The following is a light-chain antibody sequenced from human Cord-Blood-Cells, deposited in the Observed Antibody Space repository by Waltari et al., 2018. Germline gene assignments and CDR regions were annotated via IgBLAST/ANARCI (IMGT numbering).Light chain of an antibody. CDR3: QQYGSSPPT. Sequence: EIVLTQSPGTLSLSQGERATLFCRASQSVSSSYLAWYQQKPGQAPRLLIYGASSRATGIPDRFSGSGSGTDFTLTISRLEPEDFAVYYCQQYGSSPPTFGQGTKVEIK. CDR1: QSVSSSY. V-gene: IGKV3-20*01. CDR2: GAS. J-gene: IGKJ1*01.